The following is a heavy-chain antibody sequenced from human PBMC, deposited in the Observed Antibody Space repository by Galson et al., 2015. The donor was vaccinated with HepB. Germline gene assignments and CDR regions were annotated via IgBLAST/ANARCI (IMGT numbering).Heavy chain of an antibody. CDR3: ARSPGETGTFDN. CDR1: GFTFSSYG. CDR2: IWYDGSNK. V-gene: IGHV3-33*08. J-gene: IGHJ3*02. D-gene: IGHD3-10*01. Sequence: SLRLSCAASGFTFSSYGMHWVRQAPGKGLEWVAVIWYDGSNKYYADSVKGRFTISRDDSKNTLYLQMNSLRAEDTAVYYCARSPGETGTFDNRGQGTMVTVSS.